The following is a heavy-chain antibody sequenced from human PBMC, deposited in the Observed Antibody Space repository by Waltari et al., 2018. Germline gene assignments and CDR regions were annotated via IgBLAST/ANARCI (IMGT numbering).Heavy chain of an antibody. CDR1: GYTFTSYD. Sequence: QVQLVQSGAEVKKPGASVKVSCKASGYTFTSYDINWVRLAAGQGLEWMGWMNPNSGNTGYAQKFQGRATMTRNTSTSTAYMELSSLRSEDTAVYYWASAVALAGFYAFWGQGTLVTVSS. D-gene: IGHD6-19*01. J-gene: IGHJ4*02. V-gene: IGHV1-8*01. CDR2: MNPNSGNT. CDR3: ASAVALAGFYAF.